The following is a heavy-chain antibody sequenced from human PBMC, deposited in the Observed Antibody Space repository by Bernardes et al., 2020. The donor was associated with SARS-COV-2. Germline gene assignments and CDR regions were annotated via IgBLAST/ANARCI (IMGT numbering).Heavy chain of an antibody. V-gene: IGHV3-21*01. CDR2: ISSSSIYI. CDR3: GRDSGIRGADYYFDY. Sequence: GGSLRLSCAASGFTFTSYSMTWVRQAPGKGLEWVSSISSSSIYIYYEDSVKGRFTISRDNAKKSLYLQMNNLRVEDTAVYYCGRDSGIRGADYYFDYWGPGNLVTVSS. CDR1: GFTFTSYS. D-gene: IGHD1-26*01. J-gene: IGHJ4*02.